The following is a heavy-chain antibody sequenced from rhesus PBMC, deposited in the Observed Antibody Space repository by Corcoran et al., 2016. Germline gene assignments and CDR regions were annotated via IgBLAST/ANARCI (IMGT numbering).Heavy chain of an antibody. Sequence: EVQLVESGGGLVQPGGSLRLSCAASGFTFSDYYMSWVRQPPGKGPEWVGCIINKDNGGTAEYAASVKGRFTISRDDSKSSASLQMNSLKTEDTAVYYCARVLRSSYYFDYWGQGVLVTVSS. CDR3: ARVLRSSYYFDY. J-gene: IGHJ4*01. D-gene: IGHD4-29*01. V-gene: IGHV3S22*01. CDR2: IINKDNGGTA. CDR1: GFTFSDYY.